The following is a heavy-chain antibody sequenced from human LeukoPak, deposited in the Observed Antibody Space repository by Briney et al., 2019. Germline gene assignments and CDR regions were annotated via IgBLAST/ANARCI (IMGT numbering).Heavy chain of an antibody. CDR3: ARRYYDFWSGPLNFDY. J-gene: IGHJ4*02. CDR1: AGSFSGYY. Sequence: PSETLSLTCAVYAGSFSGYYWSWVRQPPRKGLEWLGEINHSGSTNYNPSLKSRVTISVDTSKNQFSLKLSSVTAADTAVYYCARRYYDFWSGPLNFDYWGQGTLVTVSS. D-gene: IGHD3-3*01. V-gene: IGHV4-34*01. CDR2: INHSGST.